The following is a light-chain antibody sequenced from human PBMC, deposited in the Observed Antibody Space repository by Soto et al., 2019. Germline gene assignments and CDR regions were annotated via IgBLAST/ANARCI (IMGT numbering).Light chain of an antibody. Sequence: DVQMTQSPSSLSASVGDRVTITCRASQGISNFLAWYQQQPGKVPKLLIYDASTLRSGVPSRFSGSGSGTDFTLTISSLQPEDVATYYCQKYNSAAFTFGPGTKVDVK. CDR2: DAS. J-gene: IGKJ3*01. CDR3: QKYNSAAFT. V-gene: IGKV1-27*01. CDR1: QGISNF.